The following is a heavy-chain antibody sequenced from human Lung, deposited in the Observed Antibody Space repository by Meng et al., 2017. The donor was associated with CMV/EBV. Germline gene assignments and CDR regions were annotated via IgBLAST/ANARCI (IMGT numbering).Heavy chain of an antibody. D-gene: IGHD2-2*01. CDR1: GFTFSSYS. J-gene: IGHJ4*02. CDR2: ISSSSSYI. V-gene: IGHV3-21*01. CDR3: ARDAVRSCSSTSCYGPPKQQLVEYDY. Sequence: GGSLGLXCAASGFTFSSYSMNWVRQAPGKGLEWVSSISSSSSYIYYADSVKGRFTISRDNAKNSLYLQMNSLRAEDTAVYYCARDAVRSCSSTSCYGPPKQQLVEYDYXGQGXLVTVSS.